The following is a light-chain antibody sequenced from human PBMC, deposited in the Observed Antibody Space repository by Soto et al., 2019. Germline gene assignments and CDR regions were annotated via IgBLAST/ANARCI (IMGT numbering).Light chain of an antibody. CDR1: QTISSW. J-gene: IGKJ1*01. CDR2: KAS. CDR3: QHYNSYSEA. Sequence: DSEMTGARCTLYKYVGDRVTITCRASQTISSWLAWYQQKPGKAPKLLIYKASTLKSGVPSRFSGSGSGTEFTLTISSLQPDDFATYYCQHYNSYSEAFGQGTKVDI. V-gene: IGKV1-5*03.